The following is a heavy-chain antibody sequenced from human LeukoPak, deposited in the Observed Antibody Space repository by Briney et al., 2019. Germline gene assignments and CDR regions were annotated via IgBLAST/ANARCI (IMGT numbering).Heavy chain of an antibody. Sequence: GGSLRLSCAASGFTFSSYSMNWVRQAPGKGLEWVSYISSSSSTIYYADSVKGRFTISRDNAKNSLYLQTNSLRAEDTAVYYCARVLRYFDWLEGYYMDVWGKGTTVTVSS. CDR1: GFTFSSYS. D-gene: IGHD3-9*01. CDR3: ARVLRYFDWLEGYYMDV. V-gene: IGHV3-48*01. J-gene: IGHJ6*03. CDR2: ISSSSSTI.